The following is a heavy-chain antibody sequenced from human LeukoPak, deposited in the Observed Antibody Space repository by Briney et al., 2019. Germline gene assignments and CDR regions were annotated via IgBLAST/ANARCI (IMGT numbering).Heavy chain of an antibody. CDR1: VFTFSSYA. V-gene: IGHV3-23*01. J-gene: IGHJ6*03. CDR2: ICGSGGRT. Sequence: GGSLRLSCAASVFTFSSYAMSWVRPAPGRGREWVSAICGSGGRTYYADSVKGGFTISRDNSKNTLYLQVNSLRAEDTGVYSCAKGGPAAAGFYYYYYMDVWGKGTTVTVSS. D-gene: IGHD6-13*01. CDR3: AKGGPAAAGFYYYYYMDV.